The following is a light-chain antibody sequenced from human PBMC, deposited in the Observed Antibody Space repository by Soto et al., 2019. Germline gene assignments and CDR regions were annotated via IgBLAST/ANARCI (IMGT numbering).Light chain of an antibody. J-gene: IGKJ4*01. V-gene: IGKV3-15*01. Sequence: EIVLTHSPASLSVFPGERVTLSCRASQSVGRNLAWYHQQPGQAPRLLIYDASSRATGVPARFSGSGSGTEFTLTISRLQSEDFAVYYCQQYSCGPPLTFGGGTKVDIK. CDR2: DAS. CDR1: QSVGRN. CDR3: QQYSCGPPLT.